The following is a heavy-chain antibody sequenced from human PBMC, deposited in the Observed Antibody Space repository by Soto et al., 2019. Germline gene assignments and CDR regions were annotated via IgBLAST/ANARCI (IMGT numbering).Heavy chain of an antibody. J-gene: IGHJ4*02. V-gene: IGHV3-33*01. CDR3: ARDEYNDSSVYNFAY. Sequence: GGSLRLSCAASGFTFSSYGMHWVRQAPGKGLEWVAVIWYDGSNKYYADSVKGRFTISRDNSKNTLYLQMNSLRAEDTAVYYCARDEYNDSSVYNFAYGGQGTLAPVSS. CDR2: IWYDGSNK. D-gene: IGHD3-22*01. CDR1: GFTFSSYG.